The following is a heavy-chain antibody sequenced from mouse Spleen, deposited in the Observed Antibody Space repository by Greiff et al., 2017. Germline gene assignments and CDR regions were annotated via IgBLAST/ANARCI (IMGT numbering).Heavy chain of an antibody. CDR3: AREGLRRAMDY. D-gene: IGHD2-2*01. V-gene: IGHV1-84*02. CDR1: GYTFTDYY. J-gene: IGHJ4*01. CDR2: IYPGSGNT. Sequence: QVQLKESGPELVKPGASVKISCKASGYTFTDYYINWVKQKPGQGLEWIGWIYPGSGNTKYNEKFKGKATLTVDTSSSTAYMQLSSLTSEDTAVYFCAREGLRRAMDYWGQGTSVTVSS.